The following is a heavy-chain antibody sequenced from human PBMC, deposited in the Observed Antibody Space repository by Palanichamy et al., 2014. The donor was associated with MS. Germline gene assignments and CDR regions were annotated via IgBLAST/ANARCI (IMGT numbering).Heavy chain of an antibody. V-gene: IGHV3-11*04. J-gene: IGHJ4*02. Sequence: QVQLVESGGDLVKPGGSLRLSCAASKFSISGYYMSWIRQAPGKGLECVSYISGSGDIIYYADSVKGRFTLSRDNANNSLYLQMNSLRVEDTAVYYCARVRDGYGNSGYDYWGQGILVTVSS. CDR1: KFSISGYY. CDR2: ISGSGDII. D-gene: IGHD3-22*01. CDR3: ARVRDGYGNSGYDY.